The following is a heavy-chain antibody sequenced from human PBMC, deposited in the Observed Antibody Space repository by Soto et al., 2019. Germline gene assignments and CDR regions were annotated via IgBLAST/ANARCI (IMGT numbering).Heavy chain of an antibody. V-gene: IGHV4-59*01. CDR2: IYFRGTT. J-gene: IGHJ6*02. D-gene: IGHD2-21*02. CDR3: ARDLWGYCGADCYPLDV. Sequence: SETLSLTCAVYGGSFSGYYWSWIRQPPGKGLEWIGYIYFRGTTNYNPSLKSRVTMSADTSKNQFSLKLNSVTAADTAVYYCARDLWGYCGADCYPLDVWGQGTTVTVSS. CDR1: GGSFSGYY.